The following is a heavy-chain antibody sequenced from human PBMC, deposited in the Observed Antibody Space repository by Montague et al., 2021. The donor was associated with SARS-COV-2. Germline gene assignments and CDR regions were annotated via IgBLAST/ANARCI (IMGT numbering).Heavy chain of an antibody. CDR2: INQRGST. CDR3: ARGRQHINMVVVVVTGGEYYFDF. CDR1: DGSFSVYS. Sequence: SETLSLTCAVYDGSFSVYSWTWIRQPPGKGLGWMGEINQRGSTNYNSSLKSRVTISVDTPKNQFSLKMTAVNAADTAVYYCARGRQHINMVVVVVTGGEYYFDFWGQGTLVAVSS. V-gene: IGHV4-34*01. J-gene: IGHJ4*02. D-gene: IGHD3-22*01.